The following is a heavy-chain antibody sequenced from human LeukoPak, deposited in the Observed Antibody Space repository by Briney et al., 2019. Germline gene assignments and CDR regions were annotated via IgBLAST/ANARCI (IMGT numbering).Heavy chain of an antibody. CDR1: GFTFSSSG. D-gene: IGHD6-13*01. CDR2: IRYDGSNK. J-gene: IGHJ4*02. V-gene: IGHV3-30*02. Sequence: GGSLRLSCAASGFTFSSSGMHWVRQAPGKGLGWVAFIRYDGSNKYYADSVKGRFTISRDNSKNTLYLQMNSLRAEDTAVYYCAKDFGIAAAGPRDYWGQGTLVTVSS. CDR3: AKDFGIAAAGPRDY.